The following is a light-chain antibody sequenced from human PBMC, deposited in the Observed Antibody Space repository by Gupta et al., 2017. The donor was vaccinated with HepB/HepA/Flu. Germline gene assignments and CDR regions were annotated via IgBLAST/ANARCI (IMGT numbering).Light chain of an antibody. V-gene: IGKV3-11*01. CDR3: QQRSPIT. Sequence: EIVLTQSPATLSLSPGERATLSCRASQSVSSYLAWYQQKPGQAPRLLIYDASNRATGIPARFSGSVSGTDFTLTISSLEPEDFAVYYCQQRSPITFGQGTRLEIE. J-gene: IGKJ5*01. CDR2: DAS. CDR1: QSVSSY.